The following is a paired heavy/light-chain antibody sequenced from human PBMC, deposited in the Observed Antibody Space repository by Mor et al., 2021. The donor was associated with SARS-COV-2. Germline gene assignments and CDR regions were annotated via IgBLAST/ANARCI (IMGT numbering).Heavy chain of an antibody. Sequence: QVQLVQSGAEVKKPGASVKVSCKASGYTFTEYFLHWVRQAPGQGLEWMGRINPHNGDTNSAQKFQGRVTMTRDTSISTAYMELNSLRSDDTAVYYCARADRGSGSYSSDYWGQGTLVTVSS. CDR1: GYTFTEYF. CDR3: ARADRGSGSYSSDY. J-gene: IGHJ4*02. CDR2: INPHNGDT. V-gene: IGHV1-2*06. D-gene: IGHD3-10*01.
Light chain of an antibody. CDR2: AAS. CDR3: QQYNSYPLT. V-gene: IGKV1-16*02. J-gene: IGKJ4*01. Sequence: DIQMTQSPSSLSASIGDRVTITCRASQGISNYLAWFQQKPGKAPKSLIYAASSLQSGVPSKFSGSGSGTDFTLTISSLQPEDFAIYYCQQYNSYPLTFGGGTKVEIK. CDR1: QGISNY.